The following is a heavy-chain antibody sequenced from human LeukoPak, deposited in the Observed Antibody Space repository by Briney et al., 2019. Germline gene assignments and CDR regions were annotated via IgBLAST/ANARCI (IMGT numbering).Heavy chain of an antibody. J-gene: IGHJ4*02. V-gene: IGHV3-30-3*01. CDR1: GFTFSSYA. CDR3: AKEEPDSGYEYYFDY. CDR2: ISYDGSNK. D-gene: IGHD5-12*01. Sequence: PGGSLRLSCAASGFTFSSYAMHWVRQAPGKGLEWVAVISYDGSNKYYADSVKGRFTISRDNSKNTLYLQMNSLRAEDTAVYYCAKEEPDSGYEYYFDYWGQGTLVTVSS.